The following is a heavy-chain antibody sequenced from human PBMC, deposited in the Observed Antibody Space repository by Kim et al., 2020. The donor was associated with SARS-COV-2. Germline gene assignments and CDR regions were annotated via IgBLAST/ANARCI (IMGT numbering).Heavy chain of an antibody. CDR1: GGSISSGGYY. Sequence: SETLSLTCTVSGGSISSGGYYWSWIRQHPGKGLEWIGYIYYSGSTYYNPSLKSRVTISVDTSKNQFSLKLSSVTAADTAVYYCARERLRYFDWLVIGWFDPWGQGTLVTVSS. J-gene: IGHJ5*02. CDR3: ARERLRYFDWLVIGWFDP. V-gene: IGHV4-31*03. CDR2: IYYSGST. D-gene: IGHD3-9*01.